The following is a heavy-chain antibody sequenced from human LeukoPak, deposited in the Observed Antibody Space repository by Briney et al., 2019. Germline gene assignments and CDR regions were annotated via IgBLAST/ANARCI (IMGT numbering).Heavy chain of an antibody. V-gene: IGHV1-3*01. Sequence: ASVKVSCKASGYTFTSYAMHWVRQAPGQRLEWMGWINAGNGNTKYSQKLQGRVTITRDTSASTAYMELSSLRSEDTAVYYCARDIVATLGYYCYGMDVWGQGTTVTVSS. D-gene: IGHD5-12*01. CDR2: INAGNGNT. J-gene: IGHJ6*02. CDR3: ARDIVATLGYYCYGMDV. CDR1: GYTFTSYA.